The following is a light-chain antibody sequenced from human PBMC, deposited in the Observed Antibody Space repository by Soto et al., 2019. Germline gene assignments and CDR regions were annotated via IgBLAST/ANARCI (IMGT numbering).Light chain of an antibody. CDR3: QQYGRSPWT. Sequence: EIVMTQSPATLSVSPGERATLSCRASHSVSSNLAWYQQKPGQAPRLLIHGASTRATGIPARFSGSGSGTEFTLTISSLQSEDFAVYYCQQYGRSPWTFGQGTRVDIK. CDR2: GAS. V-gene: IGKV3-15*01. J-gene: IGKJ1*01. CDR1: HSVSSN.